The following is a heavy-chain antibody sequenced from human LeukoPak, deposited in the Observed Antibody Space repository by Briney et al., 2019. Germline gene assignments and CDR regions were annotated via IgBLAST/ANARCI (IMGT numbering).Heavy chain of an antibody. D-gene: IGHD3-10*01. V-gene: IGHV4-34*01. CDR2: INYCGNT. Sequence: SDPLSLPCAVYGGPQCGYYGMCMREPPGGAGVWCGEINYCGNTNYNPSVKNPVTISVDTPKTQFSLKLSSVTAADPAVYYCAREWRRSRRSRYGWGSYPSFDYWGQGTLVTVSS. J-gene: IGHJ4*02. CDR1: GGPQCGYY. CDR3: AREWRRSRRSRYGWGSYPSFDY.